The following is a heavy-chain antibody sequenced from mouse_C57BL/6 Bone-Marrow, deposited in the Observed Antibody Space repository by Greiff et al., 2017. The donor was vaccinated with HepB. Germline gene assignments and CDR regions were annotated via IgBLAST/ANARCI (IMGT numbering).Heavy chain of an antibody. CDR1: GYTFTSYG. Sequence: VQLQQSGAELARPGASVKLSCKASGYTFTSYGISWVKQRTGQGLEWIGEIYPRSGNTYYNEKFKGKATLTADKSSSTAYMELRSLTSEDSAVYFCARGWVYFDYWGQGTTLTVSS. J-gene: IGHJ2*01. CDR3: ARGWVYFDY. D-gene: IGHD3-3*01. CDR2: IYPRSGNT. V-gene: IGHV1-81*01.